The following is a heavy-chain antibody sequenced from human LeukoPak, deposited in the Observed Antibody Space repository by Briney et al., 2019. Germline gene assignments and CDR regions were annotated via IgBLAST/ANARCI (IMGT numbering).Heavy chain of an antibody. Sequence: PGGSLRLSCAASGFTFSSYNMNWVRQAPGKGLEWVSDINWNGDRTGYADSVKGRFTISRDNAKNSLYVQMNSLRVEDTALYYCARAPPYYDSSGYFLPHYFDHWGQGILVTVSS. CDR2: INWNGDRT. D-gene: IGHD3-22*01. J-gene: IGHJ4*02. CDR1: GFTFSSYN. CDR3: ARAPPYYDSSGYFLPHYFDH. V-gene: IGHV3-20*04.